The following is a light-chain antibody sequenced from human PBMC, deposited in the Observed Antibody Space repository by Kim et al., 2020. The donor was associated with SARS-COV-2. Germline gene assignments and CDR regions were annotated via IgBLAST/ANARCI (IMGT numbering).Light chain of an antibody. Sequence: ASVNLTRTLSSGYSNYALACHQQQPEKGPRYLVKVGSDGSHRKGFGIPARFSGSSSGAERYLTISSLQSDDEADYYCQTWATGIRVFGGGTQLTVL. CDR2: VGSDGSH. CDR1: SGYSNYA. CDR3: QTWATGIRV. V-gene: IGLV4-69*01. J-gene: IGLJ3*02.